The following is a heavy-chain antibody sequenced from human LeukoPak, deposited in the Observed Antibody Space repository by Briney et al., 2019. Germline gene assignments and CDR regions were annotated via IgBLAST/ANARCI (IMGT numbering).Heavy chain of an antibody. CDR2: IYYSGST. CDR1: GGSISSGDYY. D-gene: IGHD5-12*01. Sequence: PSQTLSLTCTVSGGSISSGDYYWSWIRQPPGKGLEWIGYIYYSGSTYYNPSLKSRVTISVDTSKNQFSLKLSSVTAADTAVYYCARGRGYSGSRESGEFGDWFDPWGQGTLVTVSS. J-gene: IGHJ5*02. CDR3: ARGRGYSGSRESGEFGDWFDP. V-gene: IGHV4-30-4*01.